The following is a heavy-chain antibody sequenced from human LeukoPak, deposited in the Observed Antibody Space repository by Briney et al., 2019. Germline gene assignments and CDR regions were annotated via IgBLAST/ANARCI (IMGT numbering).Heavy chain of an antibody. CDR2: IYYSGST. Sequence: SETLSLTCTVSGGSISSSSYYWGWIRQPPGKGLEWIGSIYYSGSTYYNPSLKSRVTISVDTSKNQFSLKLSSVTAADTAVYYCAHHEYYYGSGRSLWGQGTLVTVSS. CDR3: AHHEYYYGSGRSL. CDR1: GGSISSSSYY. J-gene: IGHJ4*02. V-gene: IGHV4-39*01. D-gene: IGHD3-10*01.